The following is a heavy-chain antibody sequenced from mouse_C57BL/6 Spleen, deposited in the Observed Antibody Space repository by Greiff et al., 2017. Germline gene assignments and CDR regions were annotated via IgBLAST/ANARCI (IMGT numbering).Heavy chain of an antibody. CDR3: ARGSYDGSLTDH. V-gene: IGHV1-61*01. Sequence: QVQLQQPGAELVRPGSSVKLSCKASGYTFTSYWMDWVKQRPGQGLEWIGNIYPSDSETHYNQKFKDKATLTVDKSSSTAYMQLSSLTSEDSAVYYCARGSYDGSLTDHWGQGTTLTVSS. D-gene: IGHD2-3*01. CDR2: IYPSDSET. CDR1: GYTFTSYW. J-gene: IGHJ2*01.